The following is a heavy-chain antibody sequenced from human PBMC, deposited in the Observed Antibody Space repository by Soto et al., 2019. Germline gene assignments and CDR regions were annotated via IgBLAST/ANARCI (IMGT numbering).Heavy chain of an antibody. V-gene: IGHV4-4*03. J-gene: IGHJ4*02. D-gene: IGHD3-22*01. CDR3: ARLNYDSSGYYGTLAY. CDR2: IYHSGST. Sequence: PQTLSLTCAVSGGSISSSNWWSWVRQPPGKGLEWIGEIYHSGSTNYNPSLKSRVTISVDKSKNQFSLKLSSVTAADTAVYYCARLNYDSSGYYGTLAYWGQGTLVTVSS. CDR1: GGSISSSNW.